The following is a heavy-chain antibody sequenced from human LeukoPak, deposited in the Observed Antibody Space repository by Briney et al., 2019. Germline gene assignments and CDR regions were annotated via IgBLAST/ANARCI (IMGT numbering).Heavy chain of an antibody. J-gene: IGHJ4*02. Sequence: PSETLSLTCTVSGGSISSYSWSWIRQPPGKGLEWIGYFYYSGSTNYNPSLKSRVTISVDTSKNQFSLKLSSVTAADTAVYYCASTITVTTDYWGQGTLVTVSS. D-gene: IGHD4-17*01. CDR3: ASTITVTTDY. CDR1: GGSISSYS. CDR2: FYYSGST. V-gene: IGHV4-59*08.